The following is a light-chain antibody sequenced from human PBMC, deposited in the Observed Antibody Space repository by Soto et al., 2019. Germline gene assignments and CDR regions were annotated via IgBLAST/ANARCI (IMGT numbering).Light chain of an antibody. V-gene: IGKV4-1*01. Sequence: DIVMTQSPDSLAVSLGERATINCKSSQTLLYNKNYLAWYQQKPGQPPKLLIYWASTRESGVPDRFSGSGSGTDFTLTISGLQAEDVAVYYCQQYYSIPRTFGQGTKVDIK. CDR2: WAS. J-gene: IGKJ1*01. CDR1: QTLLYNKNY. CDR3: QQYYSIPRT.